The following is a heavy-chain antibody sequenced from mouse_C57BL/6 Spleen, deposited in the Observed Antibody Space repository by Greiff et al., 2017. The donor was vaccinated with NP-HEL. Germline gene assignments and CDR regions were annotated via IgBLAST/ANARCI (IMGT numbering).Heavy chain of an antibody. CDR1: GYTFTDYE. J-gene: IGHJ4*01. CDR3: TRRLLSHYYAMDY. D-gene: IGHD2-3*01. V-gene: IGHV1-15*01. CDR2: IDPETGGT. Sequence: VQLQQSGAELVRPGASVTLSCKASGYTFTDYEMHWVKQTPVHGLEWIGAIDPETGGTAYNQKFKGKAILTADKSSSTAYMELRSLTSEDSAVYYCTRRLLSHYYAMDYWGQGTSVTVSS.